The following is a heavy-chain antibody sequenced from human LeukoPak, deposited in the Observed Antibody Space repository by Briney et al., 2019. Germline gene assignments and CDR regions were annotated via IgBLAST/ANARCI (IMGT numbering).Heavy chain of an antibody. J-gene: IGHJ4*02. CDR1: GYTLTALS. CDR2: FDPEDGET. D-gene: IGHD2-21*02. Sequence: GASVKVSCKVSGYTLTALSMHWVRQAPGKGLEWVGGFDPEDGETIYAQKFQGRVTMTEDTSTDTAYMELSSLRSEDTAVYYCATGRKGGDCSFDYWGQGTLVTVSS. V-gene: IGHV1-24*01. CDR3: ATGRKGGDCSFDY.